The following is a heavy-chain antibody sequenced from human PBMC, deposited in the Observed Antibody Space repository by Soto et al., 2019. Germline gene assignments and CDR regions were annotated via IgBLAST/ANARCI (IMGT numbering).Heavy chain of an antibody. CDR1: GYSFTSYW. CDR2: IDPSDSYT. D-gene: IGHD3-22*01. V-gene: IGHV5-10-1*01. Sequence: GESLKISCKGSGYSFTSYWISGVRQMPGKGLEWMGRIDPSDSYTNYSPSFQGHVTISADKSISTAYLQWSSLKASDTAMYYCASYDSSGYLTPDAFDIWGQGTMVTVSS. CDR3: ASYDSSGYLTPDAFDI. J-gene: IGHJ3*02.